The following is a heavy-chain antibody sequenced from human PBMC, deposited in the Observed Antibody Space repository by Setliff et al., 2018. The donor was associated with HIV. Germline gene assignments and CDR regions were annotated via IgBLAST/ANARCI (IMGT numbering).Heavy chain of an antibody. D-gene: IGHD3-3*01. CDR3: AGFSYNFWVYRFDH. Sequence: SETLSLTCSVSGGSTTSGGYYWRWIRQHPGKGLEYIGYIYYSGSTYYNPPLKSRVTMSIDTSTQQFFLNVTSVTAADTAVYYCAGFSYNFWVYRFDHWGQGALVTVSS. V-gene: IGHV4-31*03. CDR2: IYYSGST. CDR1: GGSTTSGGYY. J-gene: IGHJ4*02.